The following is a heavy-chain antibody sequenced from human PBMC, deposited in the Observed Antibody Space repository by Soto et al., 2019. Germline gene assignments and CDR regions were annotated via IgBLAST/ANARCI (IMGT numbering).Heavy chain of an antibody. CDR3: ARSYDFWSGYPLWY. CDR1: GGSISSGDYY. D-gene: IGHD3-3*01. J-gene: IGHJ4*02. Sequence: SETLSLTFTVSGGSISSGDYYWSWIRQPPGKGLEWIGYINYSVRTNYNPSLKSRVTISVDTSKNQFSLKLSSVTAEDTAVYYCARSYDFWSGYPLWYWGQGTLVTVSS. V-gene: IGHV4-61*08. CDR2: INYSVRT.